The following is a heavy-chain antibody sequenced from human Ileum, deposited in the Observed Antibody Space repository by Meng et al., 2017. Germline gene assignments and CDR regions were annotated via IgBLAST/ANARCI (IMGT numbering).Heavy chain of an antibody. CDR3: ARGRYGDSRRGGYFQH. D-gene: IGHD4-17*01. Sequence: HGQLHVLGAGLFPPSAPLAPTCAFYGGSFLVYHWCAIRQPPGKGLEWIGEINHSGSTNYNPSLKSRVTISVDTSKNQFSLKLSSVTAADTAVYYCARGRYGDSRRGGYFQHWGQGTLVTVSS. CDR1: GGSFLVYH. V-gene: IGHV4-34*01. J-gene: IGHJ1*01. CDR2: INHSGST.